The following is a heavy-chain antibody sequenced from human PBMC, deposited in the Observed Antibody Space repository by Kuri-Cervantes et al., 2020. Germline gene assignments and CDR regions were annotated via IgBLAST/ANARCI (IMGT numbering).Heavy chain of an antibody. D-gene: IGHD3-10*01. V-gene: IGHV3-23*01. J-gene: IGHJ6*02. CDR3: ARGPTMVQVVIYYYYYGMDV. CDR2: ISGSGGST. CDR1: GVTFSSYA. Sequence: GESLKISCAASGVTFSSYAMSWVRQAPGKGLEWVSAISGSGGSTYYADSVKGRFTISRDNSKNTLYLQMNSLRAEDTAVYYCARGPTMVQVVIYYYYYGMDVWGQGTTVTVSS.